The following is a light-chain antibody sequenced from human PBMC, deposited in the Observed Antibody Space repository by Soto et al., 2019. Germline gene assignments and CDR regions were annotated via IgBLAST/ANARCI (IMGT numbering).Light chain of an antibody. Sequence: EIVMTQSPAIPSVSPGERATLSCRASQSVSSNLAWYQQKPGQAPRLLIYGASTRATGIPARFSGSGSGTEFTLTISSLQSEDFAVYYCQQYNNWPLTFGGGTKVDIK. CDR1: QSVSSN. V-gene: IGKV3-15*01. CDR2: GAS. J-gene: IGKJ4*01. CDR3: QQYNNWPLT.